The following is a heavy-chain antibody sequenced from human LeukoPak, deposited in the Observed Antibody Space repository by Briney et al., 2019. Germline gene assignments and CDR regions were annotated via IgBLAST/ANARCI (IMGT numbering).Heavy chain of an antibody. CDR1: GYTFTGYY. V-gene: IGHV1-2*02. Sequence: ASVKVSCKASGYTFTGYYMHWVRQAPGQGLEWMGWINPNSGGTNYAQKFQGRVTMTRDTSISTAYMELSRLRSDDTAVYYCARDLTVLRFLEWSLWFDYWGQGTLVTVSS. J-gene: IGHJ4*02. D-gene: IGHD3-3*01. CDR3: ARDLTVLRFLEWSLWFDY. CDR2: INPNSGGT.